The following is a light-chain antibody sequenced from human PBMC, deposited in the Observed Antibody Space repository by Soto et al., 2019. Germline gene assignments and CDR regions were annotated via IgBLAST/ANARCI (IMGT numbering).Light chain of an antibody. J-gene: IGKJ4*01. CDR3: QHYDNLPRLT. Sequence: DIQMTQSPSSLSASVGDRVTITCQASQDISNYLNWYQQKPGKAPKLLIYDASNLETGVPSRFSGSGSGTDFTFTINSLQPEDIATYYCQHYDNLPRLTFGGGTKV. V-gene: IGKV1-33*01. CDR2: DAS. CDR1: QDISNY.